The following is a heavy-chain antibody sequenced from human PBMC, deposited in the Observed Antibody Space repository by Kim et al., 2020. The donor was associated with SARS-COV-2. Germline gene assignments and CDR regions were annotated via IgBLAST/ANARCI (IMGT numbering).Heavy chain of an antibody. Sequence: SETLSLTCTVSGASISTTSDYWGWVRQSPGKGLEWVGTISYRGNTYYNPSLKTRHTISVDTSNNQFSLKLNSVTAADTAVYYSAVSTGYYRGLDYWGQGTLVTVSS. CDR1: GASISTTSDY. J-gene: IGHJ4*02. V-gene: IGHV4-39*01. CDR3: AVSTGYYRGLDY. D-gene: IGHD6-19*01. CDR2: ISYRGNT.